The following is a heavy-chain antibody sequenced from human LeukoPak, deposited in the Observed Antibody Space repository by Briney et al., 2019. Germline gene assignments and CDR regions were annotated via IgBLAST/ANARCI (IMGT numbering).Heavy chain of an antibody. Sequence: ASAKVSCKPSGDSFSSYYIRCVSQAPGQGLGWMGKLNPSGGSTRYAQKFQGRVTTTRDTSTSTVYMKLSSLRSEDTAVYYCARNPVTTKYFDYWGQGNLVTVSS. CDR1: GDSFSSYY. D-gene: IGHD4-17*01. CDR2: LNPSGGST. J-gene: IGHJ4*02. CDR3: ARNPVTTKYFDY. V-gene: IGHV1-46*01.